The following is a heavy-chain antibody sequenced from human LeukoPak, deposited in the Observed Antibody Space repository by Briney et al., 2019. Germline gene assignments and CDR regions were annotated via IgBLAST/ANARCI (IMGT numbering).Heavy chain of an antibody. CDR2: ISGSGVTT. CDR1: GFTFNNYA. D-gene: IGHD1-1*01. CDR3: AKSPGQIQLDYFDY. Sequence: GGSLRLSCAAPGFTFNNYAMSWVRQAPGMGLEWVSTISGSGVTTYYADSVRGRFTISRDNSKTTLYLQLDSLRPEDMAIYYCAKSPGQIQLDYFDYWGQGTLVTVSS. V-gene: IGHV3-23*01. J-gene: IGHJ4*02.